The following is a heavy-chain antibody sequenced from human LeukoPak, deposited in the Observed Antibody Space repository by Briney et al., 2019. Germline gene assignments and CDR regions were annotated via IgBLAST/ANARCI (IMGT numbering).Heavy chain of an antibody. CDR1: GYTFTNYG. D-gene: IGHD2-2*01. J-gene: IGHJ5*02. CDR2: ISGHNVNA. Sequence: ASVKVSCKASGYTFTNYGITWVREAPGQGPEWLGWISGHNVNAHYAQNVQGRVTLTTDTSTNTAYMELRGLTSDDTAMYYCARVGRGCSSIRCYWEDWFDPWGQGTLVIVSS. V-gene: IGHV1-18*01. CDR3: ARVGRGCSSIRCYWEDWFDP.